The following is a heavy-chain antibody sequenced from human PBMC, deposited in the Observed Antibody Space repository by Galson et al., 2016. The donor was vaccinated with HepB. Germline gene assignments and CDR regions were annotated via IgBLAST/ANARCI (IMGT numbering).Heavy chain of an antibody. Sequence: SETLSLTCAVSGGSISSSDWWNWVRQPPGQGLEWIGQIFHSGRVNYTPSLASRVTISIDTSNYYFSLRLTSVTAADTALYYCARQYRGGPSDYWGQGTLVIVSS. D-gene: IGHD6-25*01. CDR2: IFHSGRV. J-gene: IGHJ4*02. V-gene: IGHV4-4*02. CDR1: GGSISSSDW. CDR3: ARQYRGGPSDY.